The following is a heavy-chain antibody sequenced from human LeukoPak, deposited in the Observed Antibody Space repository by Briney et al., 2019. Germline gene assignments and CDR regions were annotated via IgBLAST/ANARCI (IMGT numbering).Heavy chain of an antibody. Sequence: ASVKVSCKASGYTFTGCYMHWVRQAPGQGLEWMGWINPNSGGTNYAQKFQGRVTMTRDTSISTAYMELSRLRSDDTAVYYCARRTPQLATFDIWGQGTMVTVSS. V-gene: IGHV1-2*02. J-gene: IGHJ3*02. CDR1: GYTFTGCY. CDR3: ARRTPQLATFDI. CDR2: INPNSGGT. D-gene: IGHD1-26*01.